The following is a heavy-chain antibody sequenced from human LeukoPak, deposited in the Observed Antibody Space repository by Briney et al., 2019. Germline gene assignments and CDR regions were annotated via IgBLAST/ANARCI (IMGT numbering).Heavy chain of an antibody. CDR2: INHSGST. Sequence: WETLSLTCAVYGGSFSGYYWSWIRQPPGKGLEWIGEINHSGSTNYNPSLKSRVTISVDTSKNQFSLKLSSVTAADTAVYYCARGFDAFDIWGQGTMVTVSS. J-gene: IGHJ3*02. CDR3: ARGFDAFDI. CDR1: GGSFSGYY. V-gene: IGHV4-34*01.